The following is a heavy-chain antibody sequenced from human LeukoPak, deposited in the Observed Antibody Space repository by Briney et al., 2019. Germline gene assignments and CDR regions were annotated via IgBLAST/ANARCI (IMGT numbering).Heavy chain of an antibody. CDR2: INPSGGST. CDR1: GYTFTSYY. CDR3: ARDRYYYDSSGYQPFDY. Sequence: EASVKVSCKASGYTFTSYYMHWVRQAPGQGLEWMGIINPSGGSTSYAQKFQGRVTMTRDTSTSTVYMELSSLRSEDTAVYYCARDRYYYDSSGYQPFDYWGQGTLVTVSS. J-gene: IGHJ4*02. D-gene: IGHD3-22*01. V-gene: IGHV1-46*01.